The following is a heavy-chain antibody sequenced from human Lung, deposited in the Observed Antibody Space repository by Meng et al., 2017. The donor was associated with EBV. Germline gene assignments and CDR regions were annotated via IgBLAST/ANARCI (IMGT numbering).Heavy chain of an antibody. CDR2: IDYRRST. D-gene: IGHD3-22*01. V-gene: IGHV4-39*01. J-gene: IGHJ3*02. CDR1: CESVGSTIYY. CDR3: ASDNSSGDIDDFDN. Sequence: NLAPSLNVACESVGSTIYYCGWSREPPGKGLEWVWRIDYRRSTDYNTSARKCVTISEDTSKDQFSLRLSSVTAADTAMSYCASDNSSGDIDDFDNCGQRTMVTVSS.